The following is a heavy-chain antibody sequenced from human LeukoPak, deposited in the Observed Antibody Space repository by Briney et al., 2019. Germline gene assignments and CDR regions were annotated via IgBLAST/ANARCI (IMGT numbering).Heavy chain of an antibody. CDR2: IYYSGST. CDR3: ARQHRWLQWSFDY. Sequence: SETLSLTCTVSGGSISSYYWSWIRQPPGKGLEWIGYIYYSGSTNYNPSLKSRVTISVDTSKNQFSLKLSSVTAADTAVYYCARQHRWLQWSFDYWGQGTLVTVSS. V-gene: IGHV4-59*08. CDR1: GGSISSYY. D-gene: IGHD5-24*01. J-gene: IGHJ4*02.